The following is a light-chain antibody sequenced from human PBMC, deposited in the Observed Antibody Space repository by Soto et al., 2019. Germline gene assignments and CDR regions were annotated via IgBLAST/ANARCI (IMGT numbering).Light chain of an antibody. CDR2: HAS. J-gene: IGKJ1*01. CDR3: QQYSDWPQP. CDR1: QSVSSS. V-gene: IGKV3-15*01. Sequence: EIVMTQSPATLSVSPGERATLSCRASQSVSSSLAWYQQRPGQAPRLLIYHASTRATGIPARFSGSGSGTEFTLTISSLQSEDFAVYYCQQYSDWPQPFGQGTRVEIK.